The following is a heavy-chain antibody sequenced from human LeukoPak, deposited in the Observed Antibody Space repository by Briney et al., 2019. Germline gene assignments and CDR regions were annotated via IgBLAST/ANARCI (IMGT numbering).Heavy chain of an antibody. V-gene: IGHV3-23*01. CDR1: GFTFSSYA. J-gene: IGHJ3*02. Sequence: GGSLRLSCAASGFTFSSYAMSWVRQAPGRGLEWVSSISGSGGNTFYADSVKGRFTISRDNSKNTLYLQMNSLRAEDTALYFCARHKDWAFDIWGQGTMVTVSS. CDR2: ISGSGGNT. CDR3: ARHKDWAFDI. D-gene: IGHD3-9*01.